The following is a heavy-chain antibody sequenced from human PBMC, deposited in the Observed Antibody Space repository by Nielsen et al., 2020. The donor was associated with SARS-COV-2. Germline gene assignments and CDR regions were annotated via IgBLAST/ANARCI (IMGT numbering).Heavy chain of an antibody. Sequence: ASVKVSCKASGYSFVTYGISWVRQAPGRGLEWMGWIAVYNGHAEYAQSFKGRVTLSTDTFTDTAYMDLRSLRYDDTAVYYCARDSSGTYRRVDYWGQGTLVTVSS. J-gene: IGHJ4*02. V-gene: IGHV1-18*04. CDR3: ARDSSGTYRRVDY. D-gene: IGHD3-22*01. CDR1: GYSFVTYG. CDR2: IAVYNGHA.